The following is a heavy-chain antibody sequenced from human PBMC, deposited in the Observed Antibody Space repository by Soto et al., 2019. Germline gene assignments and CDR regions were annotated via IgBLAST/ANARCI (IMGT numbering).Heavy chain of an antibody. CDR2: INHSGST. Sequence: PSETLSLTCAVYGGSFSGYYWSWIRQPPGKGLEWIGEINHSGSTNYNPSLKSRVTISVDTSKNQFSLKLSSVTAADTAVYYCARGYFDWLLGGYNWFDPWGQGTRVTVAS. D-gene: IGHD3-9*01. CDR1: GGSFSGYY. J-gene: IGHJ5*02. V-gene: IGHV4-34*01. CDR3: ARGYFDWLLGGYNWFDP.